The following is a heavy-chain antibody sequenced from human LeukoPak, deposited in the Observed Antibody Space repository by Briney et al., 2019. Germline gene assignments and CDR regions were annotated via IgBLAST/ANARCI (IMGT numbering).Heavy chain of an antibody. CDR1: GGSFSGYY. J-gene: IGHJ4*02. CDR3: ARHHPELVYGALDY. Sequence: SETLSLTCAVYGGSFSGYYWSWIRQPPGKGLEWIGVINHSGSTNYNPSLKSRVTISVDTSKNQFSLKLSSVTAADTAVYYCARHHPELVYGALDYWGQGTLVTVSS. V-gene: IGHV4-34*01. CDR2: INHSGST. D-gene: IGHD1-7*01.